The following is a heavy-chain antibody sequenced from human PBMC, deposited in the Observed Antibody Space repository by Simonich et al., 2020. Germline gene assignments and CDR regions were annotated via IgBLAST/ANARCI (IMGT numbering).Heavy chain of an antibody. V-gene: IGHV3-48*03. J-gene: IGHJ3*02. D-gene: IGHD5-12*01. CDR1: GFTFSSYE. Sequence: PGGSLRLSCAASGFTFSSYEMNWVRQAPGKGLEVVSYISSSGSTIYYADSVKGRFTISRDNAKNSLYLQMNSLRAEDTAVYYCAREKWLRFAFDIWGQGTMVTVSS. CDR3: AREKWLRFAFDI. CDR2: ISSSGSTI.